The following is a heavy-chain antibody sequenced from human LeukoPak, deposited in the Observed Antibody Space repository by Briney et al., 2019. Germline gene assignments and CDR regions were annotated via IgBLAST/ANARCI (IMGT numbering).Heavy chain of an antibody. Sequence: PSETLSLTCTVSGGSISSSSYYWGWIRQPPGKGLEWIGSIYYSGSTYYNPSLKSRVTISVDTSKNQFSLKLSSVTAADTAVYYCARHLSGRGHFDYWGPGTLVTVST. CDR1: GGSISSSSYY. CDR3: ARHLSGRGHFDY. J-gene: IGHJ4*02. CDR2: IYYSGST. D-gene: IGHD3-10*01. V-gene: IGHV4-39*01.